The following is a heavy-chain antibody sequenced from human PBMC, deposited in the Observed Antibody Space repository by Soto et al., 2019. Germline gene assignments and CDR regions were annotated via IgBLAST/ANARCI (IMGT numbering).Heavy chain of an antibody. CDR1: GFTFSSYS. CDR2: ISSSSSTI. CDR3: ARDRLIAVAGTGWFDP. Sequence: EVQLVESGGGLVQPWGSLRLSCAASGFTFSSYSMNWVRQAPGKGLEWVSYISSSSSTIYYADSVKGRFTISRDNAKNSLYLQMNSLRDEDTAVYYCARDRLIAVAGTGWFDPWGQGTLVTVSS. J-gene: IGHJ5*02. V-gene: IGHV3-48*02. D-gene: IGHD6-19*01.